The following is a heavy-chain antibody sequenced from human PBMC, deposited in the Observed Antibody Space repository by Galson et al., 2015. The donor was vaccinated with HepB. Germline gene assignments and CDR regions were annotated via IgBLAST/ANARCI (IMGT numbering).Heavy chain of an antibody. D-gene: IGHD3-10*01. CDR3: AKEGILLWRYGMDV. CDR1: GFTFNNYA. CDR2: ISGGVGTT. V-gene: IGHV3-23*01. Sequence: SLRLSCAASGFTFNNYAMSWVRQAPGKGLEWVSSISGGVGTTYYGDSVKGRFSMSRDNSRTTLYLQMNSLRVEDTAIYYCAKEGILLWRYGMDVWGQGTTVTVSS. J-gene: IGHJ6*02.